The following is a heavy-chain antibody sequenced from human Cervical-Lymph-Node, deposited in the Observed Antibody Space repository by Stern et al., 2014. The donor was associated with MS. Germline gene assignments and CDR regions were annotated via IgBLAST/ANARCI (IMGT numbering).Heavy chain of an antibody. V-gene: IGHV4-31*03. CDR1: GGSISSDNYY. J-gene: IGHJ6*02. Sequence: VQLVESGPGLVKPSQTLSLTCTVSGGSISSDNYYWTWIRQHPGKGLEGIGHIYYSGTTYYNPSLKSRVSITLDTSQNLFSLGLSSVTAADTAVYYCARDHFTTSLDVWGHGTTVTVS. CDR3: ARDHFTTSLDV. CDR2: IYYSGTT. D-gene: IGHD2-2*01.